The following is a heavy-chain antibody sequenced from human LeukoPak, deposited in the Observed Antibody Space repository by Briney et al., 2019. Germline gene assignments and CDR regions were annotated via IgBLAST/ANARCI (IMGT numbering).Heavy chain of an antibody. CDR3: VKVVEMPTISLEFGY. Sequence: PGGSLRLSCAACGFTFRSYGMHGVPGAPGKGLEGGADIRYDGSNKYYGDSVKGRLTISRDNSKNTLYLQINRLRAEDTAVHYCVKVVEMPTISLEFGYWGQGTLVPVSS. V-gene: IGHV3-30*02. J-gene: IGHJ4*02. D-gene: IGHD5-24*01. CDR2: IRYDGSNK. CDR1: GFTFRSYG.